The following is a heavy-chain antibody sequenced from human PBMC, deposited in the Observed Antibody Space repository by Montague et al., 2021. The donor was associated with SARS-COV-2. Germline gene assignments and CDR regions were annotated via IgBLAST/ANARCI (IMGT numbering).Heavy chain of an antibody. CDR2: VYCPRRA. V-gene: IGHV4-59*11. Sequence: SETLSLTCAVSLQCSGSHHWSWTQEHTGEPQARLGYVYCPRRAKNNPSLKSRVTMSVDTPKNRFSLSLRSLTAADTAVYYCARAQNTCFIANCVNYFDIWGLGALVTVSS. D-gene: IGHD1-1*01. J-gene: IGHJ4*02. CDR3: ARAQNTCFIANCVNYFDI. CDR1: LQCSGSHH.